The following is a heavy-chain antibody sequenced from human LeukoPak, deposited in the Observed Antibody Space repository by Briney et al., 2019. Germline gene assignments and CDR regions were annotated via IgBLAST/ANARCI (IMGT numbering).Heavy chain of an antibody. Sequence: SGGSLRLSCAASGFTVSSNYMSWVRQAPGKGLEWVSFIYSGGSTYHADSVKGRFTISRDNSKNTLYLQMNSLRAEDTAVYYCASGVGVVRRFDYWGQGTLVTVSS. V-gene: IGHV3-66*01. CDR2: IYSGGST. D-gene: IGHD3-3*01. J-gene: IGHJ4*02. CDR3: ASGVGVVRRFDY. CDR1: GFTVSSNY.